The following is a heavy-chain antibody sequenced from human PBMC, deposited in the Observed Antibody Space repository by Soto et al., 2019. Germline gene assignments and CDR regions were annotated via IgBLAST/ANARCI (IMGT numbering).Heavy chain of an antibody. J-gene: IGHJ6*02. CDR1: GFTFTSSA. CDR2: IVVGSGNT. CDR3: AAHYYDFWGGYYADGMDV. D-gene: IGHD3-3*01. V-gene: IGHV1-58*01. Sequence: SVKVSCKASGFTFTSSAVQWVRQARGQRLEWIGWIVVGSGNTNYAQKFQERVTITRDMSTSTAYMELSSLRSEDTAVYYCAAHYYDFWGGYYADGMDVWGQGTTVTVSS.